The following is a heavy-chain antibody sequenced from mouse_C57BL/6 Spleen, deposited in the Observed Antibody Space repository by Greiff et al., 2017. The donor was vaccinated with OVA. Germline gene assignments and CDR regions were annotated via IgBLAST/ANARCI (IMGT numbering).Heavy chain of an antibody. CDR2: ISDGGSYT. Sequence: EVQVVESGGGLVKPGGSLKLSCAASGFTFSSYAMSWVRQTPEKRLEWVATISDGGSYTYYPDNVKGRFTISRDNAKNNLYLQMSHLKSEDTAMYYCARDAEGFAYWGQGTLVTVSA. CDR3: ARDAEGFAY. J-gene: IGHJ3*01. CDR1: GFTFSSYA. D-gene: IGHD3-3*01. V-gene: IGHV5-4*01.